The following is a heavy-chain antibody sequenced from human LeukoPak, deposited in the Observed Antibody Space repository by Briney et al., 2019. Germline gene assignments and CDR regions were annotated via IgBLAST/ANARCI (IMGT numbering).Heavy chain of an antibody. J-gene: IGHJ4*02. D-gene: IGHD3-9*01. V-gene: IGHV3-30-3*01. CDR2: ISFDGSNK. Sequence: GGSLRLSCAASGFTFSSYAMSWVRQAPGKGLEWVAVISFDGSNKYYADSVKGRFTISRDNSKNTLYLQMNSLRAEDTAVYYCAKGRGYFDWLFFDYWGQGTLVTVSS. CDR3: AKGRGYFDWLFFDY. CDR1: GFTFSSYA.